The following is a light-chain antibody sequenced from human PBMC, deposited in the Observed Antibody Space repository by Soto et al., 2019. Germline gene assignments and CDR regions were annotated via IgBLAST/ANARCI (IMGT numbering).Light chain of an antibody. Sequence: SYELTQPPSVSVSPGQTATITCSGDELGDKYVCWYQQRPGQSPVLIVYQDNKRPSGIPERFSGSNSGNTATLTISGTQAMDEADYYCQAWDNRSVVFGGGTKLTVL. V-gene: IGLV3-1*01. CDR1: ELGDKY. J-gene: IGLJ2*01. CDR3: QAWDNRSVV. CDR2: QDN.